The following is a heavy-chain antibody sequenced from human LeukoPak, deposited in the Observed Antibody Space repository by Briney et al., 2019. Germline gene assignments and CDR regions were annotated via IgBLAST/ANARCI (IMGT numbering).Heavy chain of an antibody. J-gene: IGHJ5*02. CDR3: ARDRRRGQLPAPGRVNWFDP. CDR1: GYTFTGYY. V-gene: IGHV1-2*02. D-gene: IGHD2-2*01. CDR2: INPNSGGT. Sequence: ASVNVSCKASGYTFTGYYMHWVRQAPGQGLEWMGGINPNSGGTNYAQKFQGRVTMTRDTSISTAYMELSRLRSDDTAVYYCARDRRRGQLPAPGRVNWFDPWGQGTLVTVSS.